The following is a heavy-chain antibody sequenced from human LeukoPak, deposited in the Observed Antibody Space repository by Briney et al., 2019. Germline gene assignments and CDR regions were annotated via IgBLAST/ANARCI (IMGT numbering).Heavy chain of an antibody. V-gene: IGHV3-9*01. D-gene: IGHD6-25*01. Sequence: GGSLRLSCAASGFTFDDYAMHWVRQAPGKGLEWVSGISWNSGSIGYADSVKGRFTISRDNAKNSLYLQMNSLSSEDTAVYYCARAGVYGSGRYWFDYWGQGTLVTVAS. CDR1: GFTFDDYA. J-gene: IGHJ4*02. CDR2: ISWNSGSI. CDR3: ARAGVYGSGRYWFDY.